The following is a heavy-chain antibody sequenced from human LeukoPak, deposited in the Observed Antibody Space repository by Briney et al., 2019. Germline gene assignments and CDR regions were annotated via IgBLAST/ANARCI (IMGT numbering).Heavy chain of an antibody. D-gene: IGHD4-17*01. CDR3: ARVGIYGDYGRYFDY. J-gene: IGHJ4*02. Sequence: GGSLRLSCAASGFTFDNYGMSWVRLAPGKGLEWVSGINWNGGSIGYAHSVKGRFTISRDNAKNSLYLQMNSLRAEDTALYYCARVGIYGDYGRYFDYWGQGSLVTVSS. CDR2: INWNGGSI. CDR1: GFTFDNYG. V-gene: IGHV3-20*04.